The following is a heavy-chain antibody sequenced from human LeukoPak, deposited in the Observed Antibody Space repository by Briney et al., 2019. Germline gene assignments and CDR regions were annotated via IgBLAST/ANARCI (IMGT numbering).Heavy chain of an antibody. CDR1: GFTFSSYA. Sequence: HTGGSLRLSCAASGFTFSSYAMSWVRQAPGKGLEWVSAISGSGGSTYYADSVKGRFTISRDNSKNTLYLQMNSLRAEDTAVYYCAKVRAVGIVGATGPLPPRPFDYWGQGTLVTVSS. V-gene: IGHV3-23*01. J-gene: IGHJ4*02. CDR2: ISGSGGST. D-gene: IGHD1-26*01. CDR3: AKVRAVGIVGATGPLPPRPFDY.